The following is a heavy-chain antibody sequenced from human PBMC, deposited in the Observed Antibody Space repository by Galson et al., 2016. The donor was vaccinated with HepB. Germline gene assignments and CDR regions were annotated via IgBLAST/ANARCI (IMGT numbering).Heavy chain of an antibody. CDR1: GFSLSASGVG. V-gene: IGHV2-5*02. CDR3: ARISYASSNYGYYFDY. Sequence: PALVKPTQTLTLTCTFSGFSLSASGVGVGWIRQPPGKALEWLALIHWDDDKRYSPSLKSRLTITKDTSKNQVVLTMTNMDPVDTATYYCARISYASSNYGYYFDYWGQGTLVTVSS. D-gene: IGHD4-11*01. CDR2: IHWDDDK. J-gene: IGHJ4*02.